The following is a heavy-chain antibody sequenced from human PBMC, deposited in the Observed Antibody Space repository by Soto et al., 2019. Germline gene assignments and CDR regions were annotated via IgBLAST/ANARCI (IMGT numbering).Heavy chain of an antibody. J-gene: IGHJ6*02. CDR3: ARDNGVTSLRYFDWLSRSPYGMDV. V-gene: IGHV3-74*01. Sequence: GGSLRLSCAASGFTFSSYWMHWVRQAPGKGLVWVSRINSDGSSTSYADSVKGRFTISRDNAKNTLYLQMNSLRAEDTAVYYCARDNGVTSLRYFDWLSRSPYGMDVWGQGTTVTVSS. CDR1: GFTFSSYW. CDR2: INSDGSST. D-gene: IGHD3-9*01.